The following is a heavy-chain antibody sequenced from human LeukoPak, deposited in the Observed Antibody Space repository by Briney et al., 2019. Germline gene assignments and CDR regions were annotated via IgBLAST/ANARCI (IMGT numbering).Heavy chain of an antibody. CDR3: ARDFAGTTSFDP. CDR1: GCTFSDYY. D-gene: IGHD1-7*01. J-gene: IGHJ5*02. V-gene: IGHV3-11*04. CDR2: ISSSGSTI. Sequence: GGFLRLSCAASGCTFSDYYMSWIRQAPGKGQEWVSYISSSGSTIYYADSVKGRFTISRDNAKNSLYLQMNSLRAEDTAVYYCARDFAGTTSFDPWGQGTLVTVSS.